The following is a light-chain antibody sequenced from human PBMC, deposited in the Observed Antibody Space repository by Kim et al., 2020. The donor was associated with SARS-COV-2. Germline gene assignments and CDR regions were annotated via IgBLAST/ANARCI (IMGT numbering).Light chain of an antibody. V-gene: IGLV3-25*03. J-gene: IGLJ2*01. CDR2: KDS. Sequence: VSQGQTARITCAGDALPKQYAYWYQQKPGQAPVLVIYKDSERPSGIPERFSGSSSGTTVTLTISGVQAEDEADYYCQSADSSGTVVFGGGTQLTVL. CDR1: ALPKQY. CDR3: QSADSSGTVV.